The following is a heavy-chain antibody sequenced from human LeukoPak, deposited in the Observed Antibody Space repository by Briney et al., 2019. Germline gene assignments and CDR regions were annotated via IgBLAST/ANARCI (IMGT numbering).Heavy chain of an antibody. CDR3: ARRNAVRAHYYGSGSYSLSQTFDY. CDR1: GGSISSYY. CDR2: IYYSGST. V-gene: IGHV4-39*01. J-gene: IGHJ4*02. D-gene: IGHD3-10*01. Sequence: SETLSLTCTVSGGSISSYYWGSIRQPPGKGLEWIGSIYYSGSTYYNPSLKSRVTISVDTSKNQFSLKLSSVTAADTAVYYCARRNAVRAHYYGSGSYSLSQTFDYWGQGTLVTVSS.